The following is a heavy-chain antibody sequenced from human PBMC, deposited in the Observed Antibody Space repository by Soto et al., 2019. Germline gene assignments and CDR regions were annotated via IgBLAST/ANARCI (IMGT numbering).Heavy chain of an antibody. D-gene: IGHD2-15*01. Sequence: EVQLVESGGGLVKPGGSLRLSCVASGFTFRTYTMNWVRQATGTGLERVSGIRGFSPYTFYAESVKGRFTISRDNTKHSLYLQMNSLGVEDTAVYYCARDRGYDAHDYYYNAMDVWGQGTTVTVSS. V-gene: IGHV3-21*01. CDR1: GFTFRTYT. J-gene: IGHJ6*02. CDR2: IRGFSPYT. CDR3: ARDRGYDAHDYYYNAMDV.